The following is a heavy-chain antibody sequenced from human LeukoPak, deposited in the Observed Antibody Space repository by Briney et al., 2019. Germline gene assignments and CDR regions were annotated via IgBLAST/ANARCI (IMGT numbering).Heavy chain of an antibody. Sequence: PGGYLRLSCAASGFTFSSYWMSWVRQATGKGLEWVANIKQDGSEKYYVDSVKGRFTISRDNAKNSLCLQMNSLRAEDTAVYYCARDQDYMDVWGKGTTVTVSS. CDR1: GFTFSSYW. J-gene: IGHJ6*03. V-gene: IGHV3-7*01. CDR3: ARDQDYMDV. CDR2: IKQDGSEK.